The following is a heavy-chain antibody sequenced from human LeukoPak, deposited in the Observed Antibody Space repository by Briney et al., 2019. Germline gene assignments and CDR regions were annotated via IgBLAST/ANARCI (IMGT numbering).Heavy chain of an antibody. CDR3: ARGEGLDSYGVDY. V-gene: IGHV3-7*01. J-gene: IGHJ4*02. CDR2: IKQDGSEK. Sequence: GGSLRLSCTASGFTFRSYWMTWVRQAPGKGLEWVANIKQDGSEKYYVDSVKGRFTISRDNAKNSLYLHMNSLRAEDTAVYYCARGEGLDSYGVDYWGQGTLVTVSS. CDR1: GFTFRSYW. D-gene: IGHD5-18*01.